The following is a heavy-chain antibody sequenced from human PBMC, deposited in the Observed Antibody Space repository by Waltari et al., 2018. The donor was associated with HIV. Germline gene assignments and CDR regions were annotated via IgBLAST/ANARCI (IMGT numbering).Heavy chain of an antibody. CDR3: ARGGFYGSGSKVN. CDR1: GFTFSSYW. J-gene: IGHJ4*02. Sequence: EVQLVESGGGLVQPGGSLRLSCAASGFTFSSYWMSWVRQAPGKGLEWVANIKQDGSEKYYGDAVNGRFTSARDNAENSLYLQMNSLRAEEPAVYYCARGGFYGSGSKVNWGQGTLVTVSS. D-gene: IGHD3-10*01. V-gene: IGHV3-7*04. CDR2: IKQDGSEK.